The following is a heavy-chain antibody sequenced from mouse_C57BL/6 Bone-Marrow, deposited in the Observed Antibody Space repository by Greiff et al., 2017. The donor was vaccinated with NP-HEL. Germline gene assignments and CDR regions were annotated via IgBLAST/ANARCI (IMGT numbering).Heavy chain of an antibody. CDR1: GYSITSGYY. V-gene: IGHV3-6*01. CDR2: ISYDGSN. CDR3: ARDSLITTVVAFDY. Sequence: VQLQQSGPGLVKPSQSLSLTCSVTGYSITSGYYWNWIRQFPGNKLEWMGYISYDGSNNYNPSLKNRISITRDTSKNQFFLKLNSVTTEDTATYYCARDSLITTVVAFDYWGQGTTLTVSS. J-gene: IGHJ2*01. D-gene: IGHD1-1*01.